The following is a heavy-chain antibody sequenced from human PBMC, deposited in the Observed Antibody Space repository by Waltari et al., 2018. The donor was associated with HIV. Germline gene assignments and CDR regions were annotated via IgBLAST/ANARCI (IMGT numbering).Heavy chain of an antibody. CDR1: GGSIISNVYY. Sequence: QLQLQESGPGLVKPSETLSLTCTVSGGSIISNVYYWGWIRQPPGKGLEWIGSVYYSGSTYYNPALKSRVTISVDTSKNQFYLRLRSVTVADTAVYYCALRDYGDYQFDYWGRGTLVTVSS. CDR3: ALRDYGDYQFDY. J-gene: IGHJ4*02. CDR2: VYYSGST. D-gene: IGHD4-17*01. V-gene: IGHV4-39*01.